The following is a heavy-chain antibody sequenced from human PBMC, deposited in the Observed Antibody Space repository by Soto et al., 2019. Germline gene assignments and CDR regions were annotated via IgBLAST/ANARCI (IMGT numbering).Heavy chain of an antibody. V-gene: IGHV3-74*01. CDR1: GFTFSSYW. CDR3: ARVADGAYHFGS. CDR2: INSDGSTR. J-gene: IGHJ4*02. D-gene: IGHD6-13*01. Sequence: EVQLVESGGGLVQPGGSLRLSCGASGFTFSSYWMHWVRQAPGEGLVWVSRINSDGSTRSYADSVKGRFTISRDNAKKRLFLKRTVLGAEDPVVYYCARVADGAYHFGSWGQGTLVT.